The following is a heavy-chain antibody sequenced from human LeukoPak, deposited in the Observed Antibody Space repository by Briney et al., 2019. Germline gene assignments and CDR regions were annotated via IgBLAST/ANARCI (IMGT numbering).Heavy chain of an antibody. V-gene: IGHV1-8*01. J-gene: IGHJ3*02. Sequence: ASVKVSCKASGYTFTSYDINWVRQATGQGLEWMGWMNPNSGNTGYAQKFQGRVTMTRNTSISTAYMELSSLRSEDTAVYYCARVAGIAAAGGDAFDIWGQGTMVTVSS. D-gene: IGHD6-13*01. CDR2: MNPNSGNT. CDR1: GYTFTSYD. CDR3: ARVAGIAAAGGDAFDI.